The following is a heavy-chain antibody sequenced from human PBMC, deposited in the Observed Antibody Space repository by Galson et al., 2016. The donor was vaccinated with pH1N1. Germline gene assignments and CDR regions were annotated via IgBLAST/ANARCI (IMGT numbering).Heavy chain of an antibody. CDR3: ARQVGHGRAGSDAFDI. CDR1: GSSFTNYW. CDR2: IYPADSDT. D-gene: IGHD1-26*01. V-gene: IGHV5-51*01. Sequence: QSGAEVTKPGDSLKIPCKASGSSFTNYWIGWVRQMPGKGLEWMGIIYPADSDTRYSPSFQGQVTISADSSISTTYLRLSSLKASDTAMYYCARQVGHGRAGSDAFDIWGQGTVVTVSS. J-gene: IGHJ3*02.